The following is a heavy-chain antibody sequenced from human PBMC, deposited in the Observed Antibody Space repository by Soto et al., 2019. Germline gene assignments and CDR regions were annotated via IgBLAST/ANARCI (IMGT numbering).Heavy chain of an antibody. CDR3: AAPYSTGHRLLGY. CDR2: IWHDGGNK. CDR1: GFTFSSYG. D-gene: IGHD6-19*01. J-gene: IGHJ4*02. V-gene: IGHV3-30*02. Sequence: PGGSLRLSCAASGFTFSSYGMHWVRQAPGKGLEWVAFIWHDGGNKFYAESVKGRFTISRDNSKNSLYLQMNSLRAEDTAVYYCAAPYSTGHRLLGYWGQGTLVTVSS.